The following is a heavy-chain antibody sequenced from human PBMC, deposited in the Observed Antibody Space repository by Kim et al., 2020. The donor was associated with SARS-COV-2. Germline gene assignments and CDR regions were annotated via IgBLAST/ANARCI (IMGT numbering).Heavy chain of an antibody. V-gene: IGHV3-23*01. D-gene: IGHD6-13*01. CDR1: GFTFSSYA. CDR3: AKGPHSSSWYGGAFDI. CDR2: ISGSGGST. Sequence: GGSLRLSCAASGFTFSSYAMSWVRQAPGKGLEWVSAISGSGGSTYYADSVKGRFTISRDNSKNTLYLQMNSLRAEDTAVYYCAKGPHSSSWYGGAFDIWGEGAMVTVSS. J-gene: IGHJ3*02.